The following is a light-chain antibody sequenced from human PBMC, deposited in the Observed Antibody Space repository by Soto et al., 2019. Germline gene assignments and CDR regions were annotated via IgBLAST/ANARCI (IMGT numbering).Light chain of an antibody. V-gene: IGLV1-44*01. CDR1: SSNIGTNA. J-gene: IGLJ1*01. CDR3: AAWDDSLNGYV. CDR2: NNN. Sequence: QAVVTQPPSASGTPGQRVTISCSGGSSNIGTNAVNWYQQLPGTAPKLLIYNNNQRPSGVPDRFSGSKSGTSASLAISGLQSEDEADYYCAAWDDSLNGYVFGTGTKLTVL.